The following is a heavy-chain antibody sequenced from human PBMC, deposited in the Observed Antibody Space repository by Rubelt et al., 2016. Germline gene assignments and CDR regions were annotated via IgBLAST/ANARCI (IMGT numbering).Heavy chain of an antibody. CDR1: GGSFSGYY. CDR3: ARSSGYDYVYDY. CDR2: INHGGST. V-gene: IGHV4-34*01. J-gene: IGHJ4*02. D-gene: IGHD5-12*01. Sequence: QVQLKQWGAGLLKPSETLSVTCAVYGGSFSGYYWTWIRQPPGKGLEWIGEINHGGSTNHNPSLKSRVTIAVDTSKNQISLKLRTGTAAETAIYYCARSSGYDYVYDYWGQGTLVTVSS.